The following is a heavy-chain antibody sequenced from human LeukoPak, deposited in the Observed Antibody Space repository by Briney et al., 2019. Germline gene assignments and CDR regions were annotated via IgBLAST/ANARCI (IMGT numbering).Heavy chain of an antibody. V-gene: IGHV3-30*19. CDR3: ARTILPALDY. D-gene: IGHD2-2*01. Sequence: PGGSLRLSCAASGFTFSTYGMHWVRQAPGKGLEWVAFIDYGGSYKYYADSAKSRFTISRDNSRHTLYLQMNSLRVEDTAVYYCARTILPALDYWGQGTLVTVSS. J-gene: IGHJ4*02. CDR2: IDYGGSYK. CDR1: GFTFSTYG.